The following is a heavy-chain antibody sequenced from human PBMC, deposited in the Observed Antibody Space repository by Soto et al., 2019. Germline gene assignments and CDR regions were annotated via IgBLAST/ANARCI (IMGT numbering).Heavy chain of an antibody. CDR1: GGTFNTYT. D-gene: IGHD2-21*01. CDR3: AITYCRDNSCPRDFDF. Sequence: QVQVVQSGAEVKKPESSVKVSCKPSGGTFNTYTVNWVRLAPGHGLEWMGRFIPILDMANYAQKFQDRVTITADRSTFRAYMELNSLTSDDTAVYYCAITYCRDNSCPRDFDFWGPGTRVTVSS. V-gene: IGHV1-69*02. CDR2: FIPILDMA. J-gene: IGHJ4*02.